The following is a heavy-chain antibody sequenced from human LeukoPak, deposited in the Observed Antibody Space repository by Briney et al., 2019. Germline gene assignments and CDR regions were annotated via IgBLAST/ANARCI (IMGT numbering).Heavy chain of an antibody. Sequence: PGGSLRLSCAVSGFTFSSYTMNWVRQAPGKGLEWISSIRTGSGYISYADSVKGRFTISRDNAKNSLYLQMNSLRAEDTAVYYCARIGLYPGYTSGWAHDFDYWGQGTLVTVSS. CDR2: IRTGSGYI. CDR1: GFTFSSYT. CDR3: ARIGLYPGYTSGWAHDFDY. J-gene: IGHJ4*02. V-gene: IGHV3-21*01. D-gene: IGHD6-19*01.